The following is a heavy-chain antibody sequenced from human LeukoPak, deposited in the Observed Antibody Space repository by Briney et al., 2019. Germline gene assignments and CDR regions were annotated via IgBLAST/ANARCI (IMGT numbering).Heavy chain of an antibody. D-gene: IGHD3-22*01. J-gene: IGHJ4*02. CDR3: ARDRPYYYDSSAYYPDF. Sequence: GASVKVSCKASVYSFTSYGISWVRQAPGQGVEWMGWISGYNGNTNYAQRLQGRVTMTTDTSTSTAYMELRSLSSDDTAVYYCARDRPYYYDSSAYYPDFWGQGTLVTVSS. V-gene: IGHV1-18*01. CDR1: VYSFTSYG. CDR2: ISGYNGNT.